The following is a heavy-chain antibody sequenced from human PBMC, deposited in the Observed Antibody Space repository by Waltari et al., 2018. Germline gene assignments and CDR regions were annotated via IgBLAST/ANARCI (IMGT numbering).Heavy chain of an antibody. V-gene: IGHV3-7*01. CDR3: VTGLTTVTAKDYFDH. CDR2: IKQDGSEK. J-gene: IGHJ4*02. CDR1: GMTCSNYW. D-gene: IGHD4-17*01. Sequence: EVQLVESGGGSVQPGGSLRLSCAASGMTCSNYWMNWVRQAPGKGLEWVANIKQDGSEKKYVDSVEGRFSISRDNAQNSLYLQMNSLRAEDTAIYYCVTGLTTVTAKDYFDHWGQGALVTVSS.